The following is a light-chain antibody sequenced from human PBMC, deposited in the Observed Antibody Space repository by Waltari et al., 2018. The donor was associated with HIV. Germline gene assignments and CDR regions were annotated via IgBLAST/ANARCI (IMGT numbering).Light chain of an antibody. V-gene: IGLV1-40*01. J-gene: IGLJ3*02. CDR2: GNN. Sequence: QSVLTQPPSVSGAPGQRITVSCTGGSSHIGSNYAVHWYQQLPGAPPKLLISGNNDRPSGVPARFSGSKSGTSASLAITGLQAEDEADYYCAAWDDSLNGVVFGGGTKLTVL. CDR3: AAWDDSLNGVV. CDR1: SSHIGSNYA.